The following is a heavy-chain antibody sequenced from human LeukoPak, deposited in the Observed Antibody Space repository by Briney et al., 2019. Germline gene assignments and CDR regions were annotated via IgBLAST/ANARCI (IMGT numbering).Heavy chain of an antibody. CDR3: ARAESGYYYYMDV. CDR2: IYYSGST. V-gene: IGHV4-59*11. J-gene: IGHJ6*03. CDR1: GGSISSHY. Sequence: SETLSLTCTVSGGSISSHYWSWIRQPPGKGLEWIGYIYYSGSTNYNPSLKSRVTISVDTSKNQFSLKLSSVTAADTAVYYCARAESGYYYYMDVWGKGTTVTVSS.